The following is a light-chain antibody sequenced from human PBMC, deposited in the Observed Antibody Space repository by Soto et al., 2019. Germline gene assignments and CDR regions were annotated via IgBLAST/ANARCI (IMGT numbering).Light chain of an antibody. V-gene: IGLV1-44*01. J-gene: IGLJ2*01. CDR1: SSNIGSNT. CDR3: AAWDDSLNGLVV. CDR2: GNN. Sequence: QSALTQPPSASGTPGQRVTISCSGSSSNIGSNTVNWYQQLPGTAPKLLIYGNNQRPSGVPDRFSGSKSGTSASLAISGLQSEDEADYHCAAWDDSLNGLVVFGGGTQLTVL.